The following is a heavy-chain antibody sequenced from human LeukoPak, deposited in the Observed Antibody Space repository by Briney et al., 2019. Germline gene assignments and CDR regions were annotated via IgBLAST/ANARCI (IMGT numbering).Heavy chain of an antibody. CDR2: IYYSGST. CDR3: ARGSENTAMADSP. D-gene: IGHD5-18*01. Sequence: SETVSLTCAVYGGTFSGYYWSWIRQPPGKGLEWIGYIYYSGSTNYNPSLKSRVTISVDTSKNQFSLKLSSVTAADTAVYYCARGSENTAMADSPWGQGTLVTVSS. J-gene: IGHJ5*02. CDR1: GGTFSGYY. V-gene: IGHV4-59*01.